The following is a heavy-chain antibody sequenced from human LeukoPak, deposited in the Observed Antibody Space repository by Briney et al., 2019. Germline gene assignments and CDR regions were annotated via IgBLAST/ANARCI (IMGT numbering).Heavy chain of an antibody. V-gene: IGHV3-7*01. CDR2: IKQDGSEK. D-gene: IGHD2-2*01. CDR3: ARECDIVVVTAATEFDY. Sequence: GGSLRLSCAASGFTFSSYWMRWVRQAPGKGLEWVASIKQDGSEKYYVDSVKGRFTISRDNAKNSLYLQMNSLRAEDTAVYYCARECDIVVVTAATEFDYWGQGTLVTVSS. CDR1: GFTFSSYW. J-gene: IGHJ4*02.